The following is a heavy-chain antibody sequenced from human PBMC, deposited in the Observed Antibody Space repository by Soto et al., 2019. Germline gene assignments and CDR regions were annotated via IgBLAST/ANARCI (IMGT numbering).Heavy chain of an antibody. D-gene: IGHD6-13*01. V-gene: IGHV3-23*01. Sequence: GGSLRLSCAASGFTFSSYAMSWVRQAPGKGLEWVATISGSGGSTYYADSVKGRFTISRDNSKNTLYLQMNSLRADDTAVCYCARARIAAAGPDTNWFDPWGQGTLVTVSS. CDR2: ISGSGGST. J-gene: IGHJ5*02. CDR3: ARARIAAAGPDTNWFDP. CDR1: GFTFSSYA.